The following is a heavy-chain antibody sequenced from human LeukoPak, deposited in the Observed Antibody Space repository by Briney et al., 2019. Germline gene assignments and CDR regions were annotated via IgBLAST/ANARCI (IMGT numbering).Heavy chain of an antibody. V-gene: IGHV4-59*08. Sequence: SETLSLTCTVSGGSISSYYWSWLRQPPGKGLEWIGYIYYSGSTNYNPSLKSRVTISVDTSKNQFSLKLSSVTAADTAVYYCARHLSDYGDYYYYGMDVWGQGTTVTVSS. CDR2: IYYSGST. CDR1: GGSISSYY. J-gene: IGHJ6*02. D-gene: IGHD4-17*01. CDR3: ARHLSDYGDYYYYGMDV.